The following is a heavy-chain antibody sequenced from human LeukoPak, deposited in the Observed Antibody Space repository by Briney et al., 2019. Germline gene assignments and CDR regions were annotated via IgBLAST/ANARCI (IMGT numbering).Heavy chain of an antibody. D-gene: IGHD6-19*01. V-gene: IGHV4-39*07. CDR3: ARDTLAQWRGGNWFDP. Sequence: SETLSLTCTVSGGSISSSSYYWGWIRQPPGKGLEWIGSIYYSGSTYYNPSLKSRVTMSVDTSKNQFSLKLSSVTAADTAVYYCARDTLAQWRGGNWFDPWGQGTLVTVSS. J-gene: IGHJ5*02. CDR2: IYYSGST. CDR1: GGSISSSSYY.